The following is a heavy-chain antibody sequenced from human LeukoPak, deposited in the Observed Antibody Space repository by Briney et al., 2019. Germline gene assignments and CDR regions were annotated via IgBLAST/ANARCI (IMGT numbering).Heavy chain of an antibody. J-gene: IGHJ4*02. CDR1: GFTFSSYE. D-gene: IGHD4-23*01. CDR2: ISSSGSTI. Sequence: PGGSLRLSCAASGFTFSSYEMNWVRQAPGRGLEWVSYISSSGSTIYYADSVKGRFTISRDNAKNSLYLQMNSLRAEDTAVYYCARVGGGNPQDFDYWGQGTLVTVSS. V-gene: IGHV3-48*03. CDR3: ARVGGGNPQDFDY.